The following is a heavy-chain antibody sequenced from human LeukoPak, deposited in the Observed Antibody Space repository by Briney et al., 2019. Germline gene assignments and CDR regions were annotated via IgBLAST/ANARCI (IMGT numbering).Heavy chain of an antibody. V-gene: IGHV3-66*01. Sequence: GRSLRLSCAASGFTVSSNYMSWVRQAPGKGLEWVSVIYSGGSTYYADSVKGRFTISRDNSKNTLYLQMNSLRAEDTAAYYCARVGVRYQLPYWGQGTLVTVSS. CDR3: ARVGVRYQLPY. CDR1: GFTVSSNY. D-gene: IGHD2-2*01. CDR2: IYSGGST. J-gene: IGHJ4*02.